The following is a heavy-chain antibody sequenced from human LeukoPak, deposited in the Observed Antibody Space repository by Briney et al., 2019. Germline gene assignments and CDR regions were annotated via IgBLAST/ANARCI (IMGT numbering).Heavy chain of an antibody. CDR1: GGTFSSYA. CDR2: IIPIFGTA. Sequence: ASVKVSCKASGGTFSSYAISWVRQAPGQGLEWMGGIIPIFGTANYAQKFQGRVTITTDESTSTAYMELSSLRSEGTAVYYCAVLPAHYYDSSGYYDYWGQGTLVTVSS. D-gene: IGHD3-22*01. J-gene: IGHJ4*02. V-gene: IGHV1-69*05. CDR3: AVLPAHYYDSSGYYDY.